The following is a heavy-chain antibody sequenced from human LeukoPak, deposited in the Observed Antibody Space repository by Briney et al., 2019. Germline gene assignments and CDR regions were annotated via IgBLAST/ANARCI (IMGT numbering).Heavy chain of an antibody. Sequence: SETLSLTCIDSGGYISSYFWSWIRQPPGKGLEWIGNTHDSGSTNFNPSLKSRVTISVDTSKNQFSLKLSSVTAADTAVYYCARSYDFWSGYDAFDIWGQGTMVTVSS. CDR2: THDSGST. V-gene: IGHV4-59*01. D-gene: IGHD3-3*01. J-gene: IGHJ3*02. CDR1: GGYISSYF. CDR3: ARSYDFWSGYDAFDI.